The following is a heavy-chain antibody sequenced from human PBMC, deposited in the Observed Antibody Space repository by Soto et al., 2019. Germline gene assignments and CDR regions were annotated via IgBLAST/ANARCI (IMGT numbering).Heavy chain of an antibody. J-gene: IGHJ6*03. CDR3: ARGGLYYYYYMDV. V-gene: IGHV3-64*01. Sequence: EVQLVESGGGLVQPGGSLRLSCAASGFTFSSHTMHWVRQAPGKGLEHVSAISSNGGSTHYANSVKGRFSISRDNSKNTLYLLMGSLRADDMAVYYCARGGLYYYYYMDVWGKGTTVTVSS. CDR2: ISSNGGST. CDR1: GFTFSSHT.